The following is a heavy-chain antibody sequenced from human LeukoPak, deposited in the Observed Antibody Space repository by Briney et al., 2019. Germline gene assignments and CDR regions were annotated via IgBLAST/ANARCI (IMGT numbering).Heavy chain of an antibody. CDR1: GFTFGSSA. CDR3: AKGTDTKPLWSGYWVDV. CDR2: ISYDESNK. D-gene: IGHD3-3*01. J-gene: IGHJ6*02. V-gene: IGHV3-30*18. Sequence: GRSPRLSCVASGFTFGSSAMHWVRQAPGKGLEWVAVISYDESNKYYADSVKGRFTISRDNSKNTLYLQMNSLRAEDTAVYYCAKGTDTKPLWSGYWVDVWGQGTTVTVSS.